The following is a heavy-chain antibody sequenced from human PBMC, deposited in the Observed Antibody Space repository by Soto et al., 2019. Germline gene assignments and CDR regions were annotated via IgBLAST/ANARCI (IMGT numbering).Heavy chain of an antibody. J-gene: IGHJ4*02. D-gene: IGHD6-19*01. CDR3: ASDSNSAGTMYDY. CDR1: GFTVSSHY. CDR2: IYSGGST. Sequence: EVQLVESGGGLIQPGGSLRLSCAASGFTVSSHYMSWVRQAPGKGLEWVSVIYSGGSTYYADSVKGRFTISRDTSKNTLYLQMNSLRAEDTAIYYCASDSNSAGTMYDYWGQGTLVTVSS. V-gene: IGHV3-53*01.